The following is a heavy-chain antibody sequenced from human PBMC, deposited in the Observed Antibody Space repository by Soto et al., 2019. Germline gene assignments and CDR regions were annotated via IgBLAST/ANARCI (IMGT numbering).Heavy chain of an antibody. CDR1: GFTFSSYA. Sequence: GGSLRLSCAASGFTFSSYAMSWVRQAPGKGLEWVSAISGSGGSTYYADSVKGRFTISRDNAKNSLFLQLNSLRAEETALYYYVRSGDYRSGSYWYFFDYWGQGALVTVSS. CDR2: ISGSGGST. D-gene: IGHD3-10*01. V-gene: IGHV3-23*01. CDR3: VRSGDYRSGSYWYFFDY. J-gene: IGHJ4*02.